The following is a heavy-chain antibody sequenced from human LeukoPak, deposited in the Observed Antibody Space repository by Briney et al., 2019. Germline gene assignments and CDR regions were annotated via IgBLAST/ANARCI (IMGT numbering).Heavy chain of an antibody. D-gene: IGHD6-19*01. J-gene: IGHJ5*02. Sequence: PSETLSLTCAVYGGSFSGYYWSWIRQPPGKGLEWIGEINHSGSTNYNPSLKSRVTISVDTSKNQFSLKLSSVTAADTAVYYCAREMRQWLSPIDPWGQGTLVTVSS. CDR1: GGSFSGYY. V-gene: IGHV4-34*01. CDR3: AREMRQWLSPIDP. CDR2: INHSGST.